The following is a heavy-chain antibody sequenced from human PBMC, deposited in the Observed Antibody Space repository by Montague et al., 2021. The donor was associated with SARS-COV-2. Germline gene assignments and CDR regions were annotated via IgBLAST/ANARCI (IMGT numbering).Heavy chain of an antibody. CDR3: AHTKAPAGDRWFDP. CDR2: IYWDDDE. CDR1: GFSLSTRGVG. V-gene: IGHV2-5*02. J-gene: IGHJ5*02. D-gene: IGHD6-13*01. Sequence: PAPVKPTQTLTLTCTFSGFSLSTRGVGVGWIRQPPGKALEWLALIYWDDDERYSPSLESRLTISKDNSKNQVVLTMTKMAPVDTATYYCAHTKAPAGDRWFDPWGQGTPVTVSS.